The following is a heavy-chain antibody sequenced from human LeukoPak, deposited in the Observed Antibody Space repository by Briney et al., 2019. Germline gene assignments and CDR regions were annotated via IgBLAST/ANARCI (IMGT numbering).Heavy chain of an antibody. CDR1: GYSFTSYW. CDR3: ARHKYTSGWYSDY. Sequence: GESLKISCKGSGYSFTSYWIGWVRQMPGKGLEWMGIICPGDSDTRYSPSFQGQVTISADKSTSTAYLQWSSLKASDTAMYYCARHKYTSGWYSDYWGQGTLVTVSS. J-gene: IGHJ4*02. D-gene: IGHD6-19*01. CDR2: ICPGDSDT. V-gene: IGHV5-51*01.